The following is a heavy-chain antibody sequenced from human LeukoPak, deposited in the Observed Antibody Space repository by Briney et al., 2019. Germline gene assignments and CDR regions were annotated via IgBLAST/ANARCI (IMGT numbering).Heavy chain of an antibody. CDR1: GFDVNDNF. CDR3: VRRHDY. J-gene: IGHJ4*02. CDR2: IYASGGA. Sequence: GGSVRLSCVGSGFDVNDNFMIWVRQAPGQGLEWISIIYASGGAYHAESVKGRFSAFRDTSKNTIFPQMNKLTVDDTAMYYCVRRHDYWGQGTLVTVSS. V-gene: IGHV3-53*01.